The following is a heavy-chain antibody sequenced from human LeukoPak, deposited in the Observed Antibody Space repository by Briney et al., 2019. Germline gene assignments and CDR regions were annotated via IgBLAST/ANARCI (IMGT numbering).Heavy chain of an antibody. J-gene: IGHJ4*02. D-gene: IGHD6-13*01. CDR1: GYTFTSYY. V-gene: IGHV1-46*01. Sequence: ASVKVSCKASGYTFTSYYMHWVRQAPGQGLEWMGIINPSGGSTSYAQKFQGRVTMTRDMSTSTVYMELSSLRSEDTAVYYCAREGGYSSSWFLMYAFDIWGQGTLVTVSS. CDR3: AREGGYSSSWFLMYAFDI. CDR2: INPSGGST.